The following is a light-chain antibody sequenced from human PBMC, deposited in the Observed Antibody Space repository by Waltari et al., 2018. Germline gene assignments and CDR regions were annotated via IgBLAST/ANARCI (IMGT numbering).Light chain of an antibody. CDR3: ALYMGSGIWV. V-gene: IGLV8-61*01. CDR2: KAN. J-gene: IGLJ3*02. CDR1: AGSLSTTSY. Sequence: QTVVTQEPSLSVSPGGTVTLPCAWSAGSLSTTSYATWYQQTPGQAPRTLVYKANARSSGVPDRFSGSILGNTAALTITGAQADDESDYYCALYMGSGIWVFGGGTRLTVL.